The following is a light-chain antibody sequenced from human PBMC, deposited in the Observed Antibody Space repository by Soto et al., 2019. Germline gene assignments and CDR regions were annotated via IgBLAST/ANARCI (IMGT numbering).Light chain of an antibody. Sequence: QSALTQPASVSGSPGQSITISCTGTSSDVGGYNYVSWYQQHPGKAPKLLIYDVSDRPSGVSDRFSGSKSGITASLTISGLQAEDEADYYCGSYTSSSTLFYVFGAGTKVTVL. J-gene: IGLJ1*01. CDR3: GSYTSSSTLFYV. V-gene: IGLV2-14*01. CDR1: SSDVGGYNY. CDR2: DVS.